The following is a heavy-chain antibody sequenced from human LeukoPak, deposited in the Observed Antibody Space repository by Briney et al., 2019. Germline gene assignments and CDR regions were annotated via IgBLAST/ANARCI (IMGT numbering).Heavy chain of an antibody. CDR3: ARVLSALTSTFDY. Sequence: GASVTVSCKASGYSFNHHNVHWVRQAPGQALEWMGWIKPTNGDTKFSQKFQDKVTLTIDTSIDTAYMEMSGLTSDDTAIYYCARVLSALTSTFDYWGQGTLVTVSS. CDR1: GYSFNHHN. V-gene: IGHV1-2*02. J-gene: IGHJ4*02. D-gene: IGHD4/OR15-4a*01. CDR2: IKPTNGDT.